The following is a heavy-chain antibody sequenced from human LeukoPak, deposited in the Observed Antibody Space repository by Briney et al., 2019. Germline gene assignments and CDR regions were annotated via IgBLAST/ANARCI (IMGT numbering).Heavy chain of an antibody. D-gene: IGHD2-15*01. CDR3: GRYCSGGSCSTGYYFDY. CDR2: ISSSSRYI. V-gene: IGHV3-21*01. J-gene: IGHJ4*02. Sequence: GGSLRLSCAASGFTFSSYSMNWVRQAPGKGLEWVSSISSSSRYIYYADSVKGRFTISRDNAKNSLDLQMSSLRAEDTAVYFCGRYCSGGSCSTGYYFDYWGQGTLVTVSS. CDR1: GFTFSSYS.